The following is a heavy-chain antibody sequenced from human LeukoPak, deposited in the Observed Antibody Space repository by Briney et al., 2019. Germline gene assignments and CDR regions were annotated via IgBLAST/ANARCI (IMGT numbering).Heavy chain of an antibody. CDR2: ISYAGSST. CDR3: STSCGDYYDSTGYSFDY. J-gene: IGHJ4*02. D-gene: IGHD3-22*01. CDR1: GFTLSDYW. Sequence: GGSLRLSCVVSGFTLSDYWMTWVRQAPDKGLEWVAVISYAGSSTNYADSWKGRFTISRDNSKNTLYLQMNGLRAEDTAVYYCSTSCGDYYDSTGYSFDYWGQGTLVTVSS. V-gene: IGHV3-30-3*01.